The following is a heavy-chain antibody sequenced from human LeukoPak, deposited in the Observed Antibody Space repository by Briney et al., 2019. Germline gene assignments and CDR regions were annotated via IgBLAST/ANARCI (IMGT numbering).Heavy chain of an antibody. D-gene: IGHD5-24*01. V-gene: IGHV4-59*01. CDR3: ARVGGMTTINNDAFDI. Sequence: PSETLSLTCTVSGDSIQPYHWTWPRQPPGKGLEWIGYIYHSGSTNYNPSLKSRVTISLDTSKNQFSLKLTSVTAADTAMYYCARVGGMTTINNDAFDIWGQGTVVTVSS. J-gene: IGHJ3*02. CDR1: GDSIQPYH. CDR2: IYHSGST.